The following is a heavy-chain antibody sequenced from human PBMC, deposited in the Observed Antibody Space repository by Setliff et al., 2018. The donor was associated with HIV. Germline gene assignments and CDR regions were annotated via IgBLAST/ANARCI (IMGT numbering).Heavy chain of an antibody. CDR3: ARDISEGFFLERASEH. CDR2: INANGGGT. Sequence: ASVKVSCKASGYNFISYHLHWLRQAPGQGLEWMGIINANGGGTSYAQKFQGRVTITRDTSTNTVYMEMSGLRSEDTAGYYCARDISEGFFLERASEHWGQGTLVTVSS. D-gene: IGHD3-3*01. CDR1: GYNFISYH. V-gene: IGHV1-46*01. J-gene: IGHJ1*01.